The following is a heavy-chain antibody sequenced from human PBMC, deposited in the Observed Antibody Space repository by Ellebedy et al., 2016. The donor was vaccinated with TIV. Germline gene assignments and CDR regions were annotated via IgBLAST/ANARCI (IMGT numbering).Heavy chain of an antibody. D-gene: IGHD3-3*01. CDR1: GFTFSSYS. V-gene: IGHV3-48*02. Sequence: GESLKISCAASGFTFSSYSMNWVRQAPGKGLEWVSYISSSSSTIYYADSVKGRFTISRDNAKNSLYLQMNSLRDEDTAVYYCARENNWSGYYDAFDIWGQGTMVTVSS. CDR3: ARENNWSGYYDAFDI. J-gene: IGHJ3*02. CDR2: ISSSSSTI.